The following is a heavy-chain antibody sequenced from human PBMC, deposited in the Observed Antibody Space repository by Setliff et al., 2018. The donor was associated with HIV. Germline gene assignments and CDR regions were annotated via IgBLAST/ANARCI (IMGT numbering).Heavy chain of an antibody. D-gene: IGHD6-13*01. J-gene: IGHJ3*02. Sequence: SETLSLTCTVSGGSISSYYWSWIRQPPGKGLEWIGYIYYSGTTNYNPSRKSRVTISVDTSKNQFSLKLSSVTAADTAVYYCARHWYSSSWYHVFDIWGQGTMVTVSS. CDR3: ARHWYSSSWYHVFDI. V-gene: IGHV4-59*08. CDR1: GGSISSYY. CDR2: IYYSGTT.